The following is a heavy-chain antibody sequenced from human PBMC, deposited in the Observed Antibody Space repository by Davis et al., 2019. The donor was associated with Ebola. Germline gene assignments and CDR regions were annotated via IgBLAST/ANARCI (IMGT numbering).Heavy chain of an antibody. CDR1: GGTLDRDA. D-gene: IGHD2-15*01. J-gene: IGHJ4*02. Sequence: SVKVSCKTSGGTLDRDAFSWIRQAPGQGLEWMGRIIPIYGTSSNAHNFQGRVTITADKSTNTVYMDLSRLTPEDTAVYYCVATDILVVVHGTQTIDSWGQGTQVTVSS. CDR3: VATDILVVVHGTQTIDS. V-gene: IGHV1-69*06. CDR2: IIPIYGTS.